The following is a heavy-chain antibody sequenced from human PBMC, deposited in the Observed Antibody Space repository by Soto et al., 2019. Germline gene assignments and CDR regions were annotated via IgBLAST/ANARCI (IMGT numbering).Heavy chain of an antibody. CDR1: GYTFTSYD. CDR2: MNPNSGNT. J-gene: IGHJ4*02. D-gene: IGHD4-17*01. CDR3: ARAARYSDYRNYFDS. V-gene: IGHV1-8*01. Sequence: SVKVSCKASGYTFTSYDINWVRQATGKGFEYFGWMNPNSGNTGYVKNFQGRVTMTRETSMSAASMEQISLRSDGPSVDCCARAARYSDYRNYFDSWRRGSLGTVSS.